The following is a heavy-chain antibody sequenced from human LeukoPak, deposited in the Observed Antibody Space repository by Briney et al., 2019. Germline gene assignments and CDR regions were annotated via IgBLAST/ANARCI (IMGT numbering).Heavy chain of an antibody. V-gene: IGHV1-46*01. J-gene: IGHJ3*02. CDR1: GYTFTSYY. Sequence: GASVKVSCKASGYTFTSYYMHWVRQAPGQGLEWMGIINPSGGSTSYAQKFQGRVTMTRDTSTSTVYMELSSLRSEDTAVYYCASGIAVAGIYRAFDIWGQGIMVTVSS. CDR2: INPSGGST. D-gene: IGHD6-19*01. CDR3: ASGIAVAGIYRAFDI.